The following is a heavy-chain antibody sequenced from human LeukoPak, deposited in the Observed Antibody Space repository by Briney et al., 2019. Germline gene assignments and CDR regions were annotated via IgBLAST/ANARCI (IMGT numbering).Heavy chain of an antibody. CDR3: ARDRRGSFYTFDL. V-gene: IGHV4-59*01. CDR2: VSHTGAT. CDR1: GASINGYS. Sequence: KASETLPLTCSVSGASINGYSWNWVRQTPEKRLDWIGYVSHTGATTSNPTLKSRVSITIDTSKSQISLTMTSVTAADSALYYCARDRRGSFYTFDLWGPGTIVSVS. J-gene: IGHJ3*01. D-gene: IGHD1-26*01.